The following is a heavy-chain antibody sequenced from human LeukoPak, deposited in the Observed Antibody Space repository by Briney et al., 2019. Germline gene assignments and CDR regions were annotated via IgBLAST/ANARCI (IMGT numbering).Heavy chain of an antibody. CDR2: IRSKAYGGTT. V-gene: IGHV3-49*04. D-gene: IGHD3-3*01. Sequence: GGSLRLSCTASGFTFGDYATSWVRQAPGKGLEWVGFIRSKAYGGTTEYAASVKGRFTISRDDSKSIAYLQMNSLKTEDTAVYYCTRGPLRFLEWPYYYYYGMDVWGQGATVTVSS. J-gene: IGHJ6*02. CDR3: TRGPLRFLEWPYYYYYGMDV. CDR1: GFTFGDYA.